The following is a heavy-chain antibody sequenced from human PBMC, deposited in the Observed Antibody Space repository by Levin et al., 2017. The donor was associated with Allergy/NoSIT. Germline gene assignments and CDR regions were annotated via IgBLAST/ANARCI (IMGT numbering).Heavy chain of an antibody. J-gene: IGHJ6*02. D-gene: IGHD1-26*01. V-gene: IGHV3-30*04. Sequence: PGGSLRLSCAASGFTFSSYAMHWVRQAPGKGLEWVAVISYDGSNKYYADSVKGRFTISRDNSKNTLYLQMNSLRAEDTAVYYCARDWERQGYYYYGMDVWGQGTTVTVSS. CDR2: ISYDGSNK. CDR1: GFTFSSYA. CDR3: ARDWERQGYYYYGMDV.